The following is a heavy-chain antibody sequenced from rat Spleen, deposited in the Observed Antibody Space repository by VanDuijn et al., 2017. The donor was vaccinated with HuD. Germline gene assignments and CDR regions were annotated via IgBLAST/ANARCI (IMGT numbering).Heavy chain of an antibody. D-gene: IGHD4-3*01. CDR2: MSYEGSTT. CDR1: GFTFSSFP. Sequence: EVQLVESGGGLVQPGRSLKLSCAASGFTFSSFPMAWVRQAPKKGLEWVASMSYEGSTTYYGDSVKGRFTISRDNAENTAYLQMNSLWSEDTATYYCAVAGYGYWGQGVVVTVSS. J-gene: IGHJ2*01. CDR3: AVAGYGY. V-gene: IGHV5-22*01.